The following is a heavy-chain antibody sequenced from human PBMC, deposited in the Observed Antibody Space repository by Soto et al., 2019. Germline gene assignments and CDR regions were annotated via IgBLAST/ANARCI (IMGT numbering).Heavy chain of an antibody. CDR1: GYTLTELS. CDR2: FDPEDGET. D-gene: IGHD3-10*01. J-gene: IGHJ6*02. Sequence: ASVKVSCKVSGYTLTELSMHWVRQAPGKGLEWMGGFDPEDGETIYAQKFQGRVTMTEDTSTDTAYMELSSLRSEDTAVYYCATDFLYGSGSYYNLSAGYYYGMDVWGQGTTVTVSS. CDR3: ATDFLYGSGSYYNLSAGYYYGMDV. V-gene: IGHV1-24*01.